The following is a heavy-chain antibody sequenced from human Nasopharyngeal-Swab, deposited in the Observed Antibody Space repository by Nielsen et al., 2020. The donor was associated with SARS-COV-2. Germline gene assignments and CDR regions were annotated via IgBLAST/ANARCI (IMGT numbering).Heavy chain of an antibody. Sequence: SCVASGFNFHTYALLWVRQAPGKGLEWVAIISYDGSNQLYADSVKRRFTVSRDNSKNTLYLQMSSLTREDTAIYYCARGKDGVYYYYGMDVWGQGTTVTVSS. J-gene: IGHJ6*02. CDR3: ARGKDGVYYYYGMDV. V-gene: IGHV3-30*04. CDR1: GFNFHTYA. CDR2: ISYDGSNQ. D-gene: IGHD4-17*01.